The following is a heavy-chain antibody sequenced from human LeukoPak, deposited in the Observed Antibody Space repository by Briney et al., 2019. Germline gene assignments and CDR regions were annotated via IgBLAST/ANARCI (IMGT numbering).Heavy chain of an antibody. J-gene: IGHJ3*01. D-gene: IGHD2-2*01. Sequence: GGTLRLSCEVSRFTLCRHWLTWVRQAPGQGLEWVGNIDGAGGEKHYVASVKGRFTISRDNAKTSLYLHMNSLRAEYTAVYYCARDVVPAARDLWGQGTMVIVSS. CDR3: ARDVVPAARDL. V-gene: IGHV3-7*01. CDR2: IDGAGGEK. CDR1: RFTLCRHW.